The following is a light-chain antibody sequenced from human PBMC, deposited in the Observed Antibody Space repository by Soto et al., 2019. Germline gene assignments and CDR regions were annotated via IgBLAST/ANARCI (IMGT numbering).Light chain of an antibody. Sequence: DSQMTQSPSSLSASLRERDTITFRASQGICVYLAWFQQKPGNVPRLLIYAASTLQSGVPSRFSGSGSGTDFILTICSLQPEDVASYYCQRYNSAPLTFGGGTKVDIK. CDR2: AAS. CDR1: QGICVY. V-gene: IGKV1-27*01. CDR3: QRYNSAPLT. J-gene: IGKJ4*01.